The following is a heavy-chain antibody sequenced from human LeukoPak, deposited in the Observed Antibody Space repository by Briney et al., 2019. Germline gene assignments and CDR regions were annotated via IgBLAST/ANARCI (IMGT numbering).Heavy chain of an antibody. Sequence: ASVKVSCKASGYTFTGYYMHWVRQAPGQGLEWMGWINPNSGGTNCAQKFQGRVTMTRDTSISTAYMELSRLRSDDTAVYYCARMMVLWFGELSTANDYWGQGTLVTVSS. J-gene: IGHJ4*02. V-gene: IGHV1-2*02. CDR2: INPNSGGT. D-gene: IGHD3-10*01. CDR3: ARMMVLWFGELSTANDY. CDR1: GYTFTGYY.